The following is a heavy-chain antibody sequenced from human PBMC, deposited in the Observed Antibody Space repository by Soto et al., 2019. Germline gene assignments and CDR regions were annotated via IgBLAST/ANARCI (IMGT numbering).Heavy chain of an antibody. J-gene: IGHJ6*02. CDR2: ISYDGSNK. CDR3: ARETYYDVWSGPYYGMDV. Sequence: QVQLVESGGGVVQPGRSLRLSCAASGFTFSSYAMHWVRQAPGKGLEWVAVISYDGSNKYYADSVKGRFTISRDNSKNTLYLQMNSLRAEYTAVYYCARETYYDVWSGPYYGMDVWSQGTTVTVSS. D-gene: IGHD3-3*01. V-gene: IGHV3-30-3*01. CDR1: GFTFSSYA.